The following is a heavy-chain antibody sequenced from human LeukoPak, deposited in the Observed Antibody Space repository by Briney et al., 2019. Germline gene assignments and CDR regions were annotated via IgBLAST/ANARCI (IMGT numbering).Heavy chain of an antibody. J-gene: IGHJ4*02. CDR1: GYTFTSYG. D-gene: IGHD3-10*01. Sequence: ASVKVSCKASGYTFTSYGISWVRQAPGQGLEWMGWISAYNGNTNYAQKLQGRVTMTTDTSTSTAYMELRSLRSDDTAVYYCARDPPEVRGSRPHFDYWGQGTLVTVSS. CDR3: ARDPPEVRGSRPHFDY. V-gene: IGHV1-18*01. CDR2: ISAYNGNT.